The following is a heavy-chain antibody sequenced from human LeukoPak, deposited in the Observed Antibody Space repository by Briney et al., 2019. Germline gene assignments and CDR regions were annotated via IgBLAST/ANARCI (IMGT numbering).Heavy chain of an antibody. D-gene: IGHD4/OR15-4a*01. J-gene: IGHJ4*02. Sequence: GESPKISCKGSGYSFTSYWIDWVRQMPGKGLEWMGIIYPGDSDPRYSPSFQGQVTISADKSISTAYLQWSSLKASGTAMYYCARRDGLWALDYWGQGTLVTVSS. CDR1: GYSFTSYW. CDR2: IYPGDSDP. V-gene: IGHV5-51*01. CDR3: ARRDGLWALDY.